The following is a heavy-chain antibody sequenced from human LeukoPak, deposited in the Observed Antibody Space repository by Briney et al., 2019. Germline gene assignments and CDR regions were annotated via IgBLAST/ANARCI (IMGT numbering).Heavy chain of an antibody. D-gene: IGHD2-21*02. V-gene: IGHV3-21*01. CDR1: GFTVSSNY. CDR3: ARFGSGCGGDCWGGMDV. CDR2: ISSSSSYI. J-gene: IGHJ6*02. Sequence: PGGSLRLSCAASGFTVSSNYMSWVRQAPGKGLEWVSSISSSSSYIYYADSVKGRFTISRDNAKNSLYLQMNSLRAEDTAVYYCARFGSGCGGDCWGGMDVWGQGTTVSVSS.